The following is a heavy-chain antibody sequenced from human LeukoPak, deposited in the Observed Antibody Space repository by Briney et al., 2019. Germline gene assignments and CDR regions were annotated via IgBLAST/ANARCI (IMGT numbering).Heavy chain of an antibody. D-gene: IGHD3-22*01. CDR2: IWYDGSNK. Sequence: PGGSLRLSCAASGFTFSSYAMHWVRQAPGKGLEWVAVIWYDGSNKYCADSVKGRFTISRDNSKNTLYLQMNSLRAEDTAVYYCARDVGYDSRGPLDVWGQGTTVTVS. CDR3: ARDVGYDSRGPLDV. V-gene: IGHV3-33*08. CDR1: GFTFSSYA. J-gene: IGHJ6*02.